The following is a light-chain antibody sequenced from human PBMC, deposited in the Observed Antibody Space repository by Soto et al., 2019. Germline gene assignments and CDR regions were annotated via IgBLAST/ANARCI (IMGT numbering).Light chain of an antibody. CDR1: RDIHNW. CDR3: QQYHSVPYP. CDR2: VVY. Sequence: DIRMTQSPSTLSASPGDRVIMTCRASRDIHNWLAWYQQKPGNAPELLIFVVYKLKSVVPSRVSGSESEIDFTLTINGLQPADFATCYCQQYHSVPYPFGQG. V-gene: IGKV1-5*03. J-gene: IGKJ2*01.